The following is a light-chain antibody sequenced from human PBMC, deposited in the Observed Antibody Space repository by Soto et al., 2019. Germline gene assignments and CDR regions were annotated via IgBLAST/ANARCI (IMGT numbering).Light chain of an antibody. CDR1: QGIGKY. CDR2: DAD. J-gene: IGKJ4*01. Sequence: DIQMTQSPSSLSASVGDRVTITCLASQGIGKYLKWYQQKPGKAPKLLMYDADNLETGVPSRFSGTGFGTYFTFTISSLQPEDTATYYCQQYDNLPLTFGGGTKVEIK. CDR3: QQYDNLPLT. V-gene: IGKV1-33*01.